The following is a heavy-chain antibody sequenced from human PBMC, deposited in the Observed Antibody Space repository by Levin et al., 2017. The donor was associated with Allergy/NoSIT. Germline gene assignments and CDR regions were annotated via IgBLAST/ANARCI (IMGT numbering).Heavy chain of an antibody. CDR3: ARESISPGTIFGVALHDAFDI. CDR1: GFTFSSYW. V-gene: IGHV3-7*01. Sequence: GESLKISCAASGFTFSSYWMSWVRQAPGKGLEWVANIKQDGSEKYYVDSVKGRFTISRDNAKNSLYLQMNSLRAEDTAVYYCARESISPGTIFGVALHDAFDIWGQGTMVTVSS. J-gene: IGHJ3*02. D-gene: IGHD3-3*01. CDR2: IKQDGSEK.